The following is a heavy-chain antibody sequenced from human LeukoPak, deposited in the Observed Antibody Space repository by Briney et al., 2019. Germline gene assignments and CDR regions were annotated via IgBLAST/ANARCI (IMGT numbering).Heavy chain of an antibody. CDR3: ARGSGLSD. Sequence: GGSLRLSCAASGFTFSSSSMTWVRQAPGKGLEWVASIKQDESDKYYADSVKGRFTISRDNAKNSLYLEMNTLRGDDTAVYYCARGSGLSDWGQGTLVTVSS. J-gene: IGHJ4*02. V-gene: IGHV3-7*04. D-gene: IGHD6-19*01. CDR1: GFTFSSSS. CDR2: IKQDESDK.